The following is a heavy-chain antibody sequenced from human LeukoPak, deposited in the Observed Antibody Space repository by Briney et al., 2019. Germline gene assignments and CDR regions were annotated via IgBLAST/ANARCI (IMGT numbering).Heavy chain of an antibody. CDR1: GGSISSYY. CDR3: ARDSGSYSYYYYYMDV. V-gene: IGHV4-4*07. D-gene: IGHD1-26*01. J-gene: IGHJ6*03. Sequence: SETLSLTCTVSGGSISSYYWSWIRQPAGKGLEWIGRIYTSGSTNYNPSLKSRVTMSVDTSKNQFSLKLSSVTAADTAVYYCARDSGSYSYYYYYMDVWGKGTTVTVSS. CDR2: IYTSGST.